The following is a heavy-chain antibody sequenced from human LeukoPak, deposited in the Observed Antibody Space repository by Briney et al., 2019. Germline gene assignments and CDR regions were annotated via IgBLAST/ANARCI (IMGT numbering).Heavy chain of an antibody. CDR2: IKYDGSEQ. V-gene: IGHV3-7*03. CDR1: GFICSSHW. Sequence: GGSLRLSCTSSGFICSSHWMNWVRQAPGKGPEWVANIKYDGSEQYYVDSVKGRFSISRDNTKNLLYLQMNSLRVEDTAVYYCARDYGWSFANWGQGTLVTVSS. J-gene: IGHJ4*02. D-gene: IGHD3-10*01. CDR3: ARDYGWSFAN.